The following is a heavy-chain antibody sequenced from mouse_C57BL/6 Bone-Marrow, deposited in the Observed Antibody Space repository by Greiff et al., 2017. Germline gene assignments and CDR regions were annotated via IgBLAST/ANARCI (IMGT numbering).Heavy chain of an antibody. Sequence: VKLVESGPGLVAPSQSLSITCTVSGFSLTSYGVHWVRQPPGKGLEWLVVIWSDGSTTYNSALKSRLSISKDNSKSQVFLKMNSLQTDDTAMYYCARHETVVAPYAMDYWGQGTSVTVSS. D-gene: IGHD1-1*01. CDR2: IWSDGST. CDR3: ARHETVVAPYAMDY. CDR1: GFSLTSYG. V-gene: IGHV2-6-1*01. J-gene: IGHJ4*01.